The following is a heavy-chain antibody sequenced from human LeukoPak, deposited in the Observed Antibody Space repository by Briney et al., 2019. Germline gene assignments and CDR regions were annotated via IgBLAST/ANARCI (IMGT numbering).Heavy chain of an antibody. D-gene: IGHD2-15*01. Sequence: GESLKISCKGSGYSFTSYWIGWVRQMPGKGLEWMGIIYPGDSDTRYSPSFQGQVTISADKSISTAYLQWSSLKASDTAMYYCAGAQGNGSVVSGYLNPEPGARYYFDYWGQGTLVTVSS. CDR3: AGAQGNGSVVSGYLNPEPGARYYFDY. CDR1: GYSFTSYW. CDR2: IYPGDSDT. J-gene: IGHJ4*02. V-gene: IGHV5-51*01.